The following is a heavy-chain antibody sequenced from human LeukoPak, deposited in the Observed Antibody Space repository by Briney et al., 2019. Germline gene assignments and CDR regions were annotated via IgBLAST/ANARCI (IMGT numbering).Heavy chain of an antibody. CDR2: IKQDGSEK. V-gene: IGHV3-7*05. CDR3: ASKIFGEPNH. Sequence: GSLRLSCAAXGXXFXXYWMDXVRQAPGKXLEWVANIKQDGSEKKCLDSVKGRFTISRDNAQNSLYLQMNSLRVEDTAVYHCASKIFGEPNHWGQGTLVTVSS. CDR1: GXXFXXYW. D-gene: IGHD3-3*01. J-gene: IGHJ4*02.